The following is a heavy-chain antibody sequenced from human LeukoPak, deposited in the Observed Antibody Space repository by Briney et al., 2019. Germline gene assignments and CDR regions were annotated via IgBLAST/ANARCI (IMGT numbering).Heavy chain of an antibody. CDR1: GFTFSSYS. CDR3: AREGGGDAFEN. J-gene: IGHJ3*02. Sequence: PGGSLRLSCAASGFTFSSYSMNWVRQAPGKGLEWVSSISSSSSYIHSADSVRGRFTISRDNAKNSLFLQMNSLRAEDTAVYYCAREGGGDAFENWGQGTKGT. D-gene: IGHD3-16*01. CDR2: ISSSSSYI. V-gene: IGHV3-21*01.